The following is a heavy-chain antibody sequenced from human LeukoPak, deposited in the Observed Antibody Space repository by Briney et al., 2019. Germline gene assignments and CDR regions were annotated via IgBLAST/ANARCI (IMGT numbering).Heavy chain of an antibody. V-gene: IGHV4-38-2*02. J-gene: IGHJ3*02. CDR3: ARKSLRTVRGARYAFDI. CDR1: SYSISSGNY. D-gene: IGHD3-10*01. Sequence: SATLSLTCTVSSYSISSGNYWGWIRQPPGKGLEWIGEINHSGSTNYNPSLKSRVTISGDTSKNQFSLKLCSVTAADTAVYYCARKSLRTVRGARYAFDIWGQGTMVTVSS. CDR2: INHSGST.